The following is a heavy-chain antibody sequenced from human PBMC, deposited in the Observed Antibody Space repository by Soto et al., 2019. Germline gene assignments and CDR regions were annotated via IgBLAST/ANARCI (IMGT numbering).Heavy chain of an antibody. Sequence: SETLSLTWTVSGGSLSNYDLSWIRRPPGKGLEWIGYIYYSGRTNYNPSLKSRVTISVDKSKNQSSLKLSSVTAADTAVYYCAGTSPTRRDGYNCFDYWGQGTLVTVSS. V-gene: IGHV4-59*12. J-gene: IGHJ4*02. D-gene: IGHD5-12*01. CDR3: AGTSPTRRDGYNCFDY. CDR2: IYYSGRT. CDR1: GGSLSNYD.